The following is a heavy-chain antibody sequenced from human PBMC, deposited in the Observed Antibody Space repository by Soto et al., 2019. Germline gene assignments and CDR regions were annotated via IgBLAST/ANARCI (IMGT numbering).Heavy chain of an antibody. J-gene: IGHJ4*02. Sequence: SETLSLTCTVSGGSISSGGYYWSWIRQHPGKGLEWIGYIYYSGSTYYNPSLKSRVTISVDTSKNQFSLKLSSVTAADTAVYYCARDIGTGTINYFDYWGQGTLVTVSS. CDR1: GGSISSGGYY. CDR3: ARDIGTGTINYFDY. CDR2: IYYSGST. D-gene: IGHD1-1*01. V-gene: IGHV4-31*03.